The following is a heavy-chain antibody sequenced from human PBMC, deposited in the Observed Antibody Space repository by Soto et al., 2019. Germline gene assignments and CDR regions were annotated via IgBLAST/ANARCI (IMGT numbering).Heavy chain of an antibody. CDR2: ISYDGSNK. V-gene: IGHV3-30*18. Sequence: GGSLRLSCAASGFTFSSYGMHWVRQAPGKGLEWVAVISYDGSNKYYADSVKGRFTISRDNSKNTLYLQMNSLRAEDTAVYYCAKDHPQLLYCSGGSCYSGLFDYWGQGTLVTVSS. CDR1: GFTFSSYG. D-gene: IGHD2-15*01. J-gene: IGHJ4*02. CDR3: AKDHPQLLYCSGGSCYSGLFDY.